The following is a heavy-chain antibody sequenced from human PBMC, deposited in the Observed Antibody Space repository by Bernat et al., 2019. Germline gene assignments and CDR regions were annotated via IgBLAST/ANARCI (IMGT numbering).Heavy chain of an antibody. D-gene: IGHD3-10*01. CDR3: ARVYGSGSYLNWLDP. V-gene: IGHV3-23*01. J-gene: IGHJ5*02. CDR2: ISGSGGST. CDR1: GFTFSSYA. Sequence: EVQLLESGGGLVQPGGSLRLSCAASGFTFSSYAMSWVRQAPGKGLEWVSAISGSGGSTYYADSVKGRFTISRDNSKSTLYRQMNSQRAEDTAVYYCARVYGSGSYLNWLDPWGQGTRVTVSS.